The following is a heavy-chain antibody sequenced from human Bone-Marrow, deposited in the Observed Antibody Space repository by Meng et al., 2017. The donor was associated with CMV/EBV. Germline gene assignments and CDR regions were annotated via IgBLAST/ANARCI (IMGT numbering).Heavy chain of an antibody. D-gene: IGHD2-2*03. CDR1: GYTFTSYY. V-gene: IGHV1-46*01. CDR2: INPSGGST. Sequence: ASVKVSCKASGYTFTSYYMHWVRQAPGQGLEWMGIINPSGGSTSYAQKFQGRVTMTRDTSTSTVYMELSSLRSDDTAVYYCARAAGYCSSTSCLNFDYWGHGTLVTVSS. J-gene: IGHJ4*01. CDR3: ARAAGYCSSTSCLNFDY.